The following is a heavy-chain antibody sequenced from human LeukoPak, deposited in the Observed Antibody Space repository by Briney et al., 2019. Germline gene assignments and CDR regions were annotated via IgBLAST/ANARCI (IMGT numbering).Heavy chain of an antibody. Sequence: TSETLSLTCTVSGGSISSYYWSWIRQPPGKGLEWIGCIFHSGSTNYNPSLKSRVTISVDTSKNQFSLNLSSVTAADTAVYYCARGNSYYDSSDYFPWESFQHWGQGTLVTVSS. V-gene: IGHV4-59*01. CDR2: IFHSGST. CDR1: GGSISSYY. D-gene: IGHD3-22*01. J-gene: IGHJ1*01. CDR3: ARGNSYYDSSDYFPWESFQH.